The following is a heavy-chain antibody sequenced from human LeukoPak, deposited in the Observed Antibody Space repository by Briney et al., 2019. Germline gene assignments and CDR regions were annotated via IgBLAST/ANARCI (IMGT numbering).Heavy chain of an antibody. J-gene: IGHJ6*02. CDR3: ITERRNLGPPTYYYYYAMDV. CDR1: GFIFSNAW. Sequence: KPGGSLRLSCAASGFIFSNAWMNWVRQAPGKGLEWVGRIKSKSDGGTTDYAAPVKGRFTMSRDDSKDTLYLQMNSLETDDTAVYYCITERRNLGPPTYYYYYAMDVWGQGTTVTVSS. V-gene: IGHV3-15*01. CDR2: IKSKSDGGTT.